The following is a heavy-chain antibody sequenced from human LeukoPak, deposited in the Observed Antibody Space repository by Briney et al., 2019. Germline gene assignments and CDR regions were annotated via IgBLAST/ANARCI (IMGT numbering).Heavy chain of an antibody. J-gene: IGHJ5*02. V-gene: IGHV4-38-2*01. Sequence: SETLSLTCAVSGYSISSGYYWGWIRPPPGKGLEWIGSIYYSGSTYYNPSLKSRVTISVDTSKNQFSLKLSSVTAADTAVYYCARHSNYYGSGSSPQYNWFDPWGQGTLVTVSS. CDR3: ARHSNYYGSGSSPQYNWFDP. CDR2: IYYSGST. CDR1: GYSISSGYY. D-gene: IGHD3-10*01.